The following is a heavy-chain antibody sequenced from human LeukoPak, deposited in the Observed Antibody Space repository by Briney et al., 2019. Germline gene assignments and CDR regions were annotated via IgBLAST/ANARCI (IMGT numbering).Heavy chain of an antibody. CDR2: ISYDGSNK. V-gene: IGHV3-30*18. D-gene: IGHD5-18*01. CDR1: GFIFSNYG. CDR3: AKEPRGYSYGPPDY. J-gene: IGHJ4*02. Sequence: GGSLRLSCAASGFIFSNYGMHWVRQAPGKGLEWVAVISYDGSNKYYADSVKGRFTISRDNSKNTLYLQMNSLRAEDTAVYYCAKEPRGYSYGPPDYWGQGTLVTVSS.